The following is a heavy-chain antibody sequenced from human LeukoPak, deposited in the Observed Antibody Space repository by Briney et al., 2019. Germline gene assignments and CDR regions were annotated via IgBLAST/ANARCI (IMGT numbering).Heavy chain of an antibody. D-gene: IGHD3-9*01. CDR3: ARVGSYHDILTGQNWFDP. Sequence: GGSLRLSCAASGFTFSHYSMNWVRQAPGKGLEWVSYISSSSSTIYYPDSLKGRFTISRDNAKNSLYLQMNSLRTEDTAVYYCARVGSYHDILTGQNWFDPWGQGTLVTVSS. CDR2: ISSSSSTI. CDR1: GFTFSHYS. V-gene: IGHV3-48*01. J-gene: IGHJ5*02.